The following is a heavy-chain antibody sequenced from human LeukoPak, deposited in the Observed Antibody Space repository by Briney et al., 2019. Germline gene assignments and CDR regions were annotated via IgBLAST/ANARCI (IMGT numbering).Heavy chain of an antibody. CDR3: ARDLGYSSSAGDAFDI. V-gene: IGHV1-69*05. CDR1: GGTFSSYA. D-gene: IGHD6-6*01. CDR2: IIPIFGTA. Sequence: SVKVSCKASGGTFSSYAISWVRQAPGQGLEWMGGIIPIFGTANYAQKFQGRVTITTDESTSTAYMELSSPRSEDTAVYYCARDLGYSSSAGDAFDIWGQGTMVTVSS. J-gene: IGHJ3*02.